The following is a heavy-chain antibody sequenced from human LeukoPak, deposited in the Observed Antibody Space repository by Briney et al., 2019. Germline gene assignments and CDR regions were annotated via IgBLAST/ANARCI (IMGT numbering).Heavy chain of an antibody. Sequence: PGGSLRLSCGASGFTFSTYTMNWVRQAPGKGLGWVSSISGSSKYIYYTDSVKGRFTISRDNAKNSLYLQMNSLRAEDTAVYYCAREGTDAFGSWGQRTMVTVSS. CDR2: ISGSSKYI. CDR1: GFTFSTYT. CDR3: AREGTDAFGS. J-gene: IGHJ3*02. V-gene: IGHV3-21*01.